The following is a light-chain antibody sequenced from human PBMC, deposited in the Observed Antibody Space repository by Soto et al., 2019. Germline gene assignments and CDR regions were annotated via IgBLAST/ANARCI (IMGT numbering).Light chain of an antibody. V-gene: IGKV1-5*03. CDR2: KAS. J-gene: IGKJ1*01. Sequence: DIQMTLSPSTLSGSVGDRVTITCRASQTISSWLAWYQQKPGKAPKLLIYKASTLKSGVPSRFSGSGSGTEFTLTISSLQPDDFATYYCQQYNSYSWTFGQGTKVDIK. CDR3: QQYNSYSWT. CDR1: QTISSW.